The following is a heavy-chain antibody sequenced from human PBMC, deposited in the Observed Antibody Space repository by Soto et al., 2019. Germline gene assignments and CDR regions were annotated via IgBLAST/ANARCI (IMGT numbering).Heavy chain of an antibody. D-gene: IGHD3-3*01. J-gene: IGHJ6*02. Sequence: ASVKVSCKASGYTFTSYYMHWVRQAPGQGLEWMGIINPSGGSTSYAQKFQGRVTMTRDTSTSTVYMELSSLRSEDTAVYYCARGGRDFLPYYYYGMDVWGQGTTVTVSS. CDR2: INPSGGST. CDR3: ARGGRDFLPYYYYGMDV. CDR1: GYTFTSYY. V-gene: IGHV1-46*01.